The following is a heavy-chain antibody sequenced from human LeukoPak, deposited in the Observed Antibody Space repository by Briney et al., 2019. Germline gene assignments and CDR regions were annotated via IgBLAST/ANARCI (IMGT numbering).Heavy chain of an antibody. CDR1: GGPISSYY. J-gene: IGHJ6*03. Sequence: SETLSLTCTVSGGPISSYYWSWIRQPPGKGLEWIGYIDYSGSTNYNPSLNSRVTISVDTSKNQFSLKLTSVTAADTAVYYCARTRTVYQYYYYMDVWGKGTTVTVAS. CDR2: IDYSGST. D-gene: IGHD2-2*01. V-gene: IGHV4-59*01. CDR3: ARTRTVYQYYYYMDV.